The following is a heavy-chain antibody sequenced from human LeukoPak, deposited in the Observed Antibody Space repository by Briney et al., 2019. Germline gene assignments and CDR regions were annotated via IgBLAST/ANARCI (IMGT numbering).Heavy chain of an antibody. CDR2: ISYDGSNK. CDR1: GFTFSSYA. D-gene: IGHD2-2*01. J-gene: IGHJ4*02. CDR3: ARDWTVVVPAAY. V-gene: IGHV3-30*04. Sequence: GRSLRLSCAASGFTFSSYAMHWVRQAPGKGLEWVAVISYDGSNKYYADSVKGRFTISRDNSKNTLYLQMNSLRAEDTAVYYCARDWTVVVPAAYWGQGTPVTVSS.